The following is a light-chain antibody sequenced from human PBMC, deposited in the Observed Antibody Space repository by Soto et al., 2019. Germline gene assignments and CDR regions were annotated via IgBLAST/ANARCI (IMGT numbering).Light chain of an antibody. CDR3: NSYTTLSNRV. CDR1: STDIGAYNY. Sequence: QSVLTQPASVSGSPGQSITISCTGTSTDIGAYNYVSWYQQHPGKAPKLLIYEVTNRPSGVSNRFSGSKSGNTASLTISGLQAEDGANYYCNSYTTLSNRVFGTGTKVTVL. J-gene: IGLJ1*01. V-gene: IGLV2-14*01. CDR2: EVT.